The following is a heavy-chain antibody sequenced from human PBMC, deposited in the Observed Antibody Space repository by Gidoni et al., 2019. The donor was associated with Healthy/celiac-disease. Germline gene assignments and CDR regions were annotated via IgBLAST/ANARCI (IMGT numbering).Heavy chain of an antibody. D-gene: IGHD2-15*01. CDR2: ISSSSSTI. J-gene: IGHJ5*02. CDR1: GFTFRSYS. Sequence: EVQLVESGGGLVQPGGSLRLSCAASGFTFRSYSMNWVRQAPGKGLEWCSYISSSSSTIYDVDSVKGRFTISRDNAKNSLYLQMNSLRAEDTAVYYCARARRYCSGGSCYGPFDHWGQGTLVTVSS. V-gene: IGHV3-48*04. CDR3: ARARRYCSGGSCYGPFDH.